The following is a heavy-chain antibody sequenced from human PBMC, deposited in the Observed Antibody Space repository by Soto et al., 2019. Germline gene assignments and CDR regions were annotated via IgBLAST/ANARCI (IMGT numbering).Heavy chain of an antibody. V-gene: IGHV4-30-2*01. CDR2: IYHSGST. Sequence: SETLSLTCAVSGGSISSGDYSWTWIRQPPGKGLEWIGYIYHSGSTYYNPSLKSRVTISVDTSKNQLSLKLSSVTAADTAVYYCARRYGYYFDYWGQGTLVTVSS. CDR1: GGSISSGDYS. CDR3: ARRYGYYFDY. D-gene: IGHD3-9*01. J-gene: IGHJ4*02.